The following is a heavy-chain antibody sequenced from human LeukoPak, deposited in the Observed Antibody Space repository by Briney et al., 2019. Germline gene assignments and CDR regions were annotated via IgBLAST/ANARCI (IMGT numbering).Heavy chain of an antibody. D-gene: IGHD3-22*01. J-gene: IGHJ2*01. CDR1: GFTLSSYG. CDR3: ARDADTSAIYWYFDL. Sequence: GGSLRLSCTASGFTLSSYGMHWVRQAPGKGLELVALMWSDGTKTSYADSVKGRFTISRDISRNTLYLQMNSLRAEDTALYYCARDADTSAIYWYFDLWGRGTLVTVSS. V-gene: IGHV3-33*01. CDR2: MWSDGTKT.